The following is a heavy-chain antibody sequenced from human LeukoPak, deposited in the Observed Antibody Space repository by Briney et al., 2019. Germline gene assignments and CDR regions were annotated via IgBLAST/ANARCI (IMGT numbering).Heavy chain of an antibody. V-gene: IGHV1-18*01. CDR1: GYTFTSYG. Sequence: ASVKVSCKASGYTFTSYGISWGRQAPGQGLEGMGWISTYNDNTNSAQKLQGRVTMTPDTSTSTAYMELRSLRSDDTAVYYCARVDEDGFDYWGQGTLVTVSS. CDR3: ARVDEDGFDY. J-gene: IGHJ4*02. CDR2: ISTYNDNT.